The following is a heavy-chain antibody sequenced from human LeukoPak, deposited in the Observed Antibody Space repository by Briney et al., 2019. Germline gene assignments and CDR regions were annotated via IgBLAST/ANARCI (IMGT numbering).Heavy chain of an antibody. CDR2: INPNSGVT. V-gene: IGHV1-2*02. Sequence: ASVKVSCKASGYSFTGYYMHWVRQAPGQGLEWMGWINPNSGVTNYGQKFQGRVTMTRDTPITTAYMELNSLRSDDTAVYYCFRQRNSGGYYSNYWGQGTLVTVSS. D-gene: IGHD3-10*01. CDR1: GYSFTGYY. J-gene: IGHJ4*02. CDR3: FRQRNSGGYYSNY.